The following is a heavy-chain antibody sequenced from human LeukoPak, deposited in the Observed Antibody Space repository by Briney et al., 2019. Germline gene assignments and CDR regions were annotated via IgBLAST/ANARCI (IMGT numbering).Heavy chain of an antibody. V-gene: IGHV3-9*01. CDR3: AASGGSYYNY. J-gene: IGHJ4*02. Sequence: GGSLRLSCAASGFTFDDYAMHWVRQAPGKGLEWVSGISWNSGSIGYADSVKGRFTISRDNAKNSLYLQMNSLRAEDTALYYFAASGGSYYNYWGQGTLVTVSS. D-gene: IGHD1-26*01. CDR1: GFTFDDYA. CDR2: ISWNSGSI.